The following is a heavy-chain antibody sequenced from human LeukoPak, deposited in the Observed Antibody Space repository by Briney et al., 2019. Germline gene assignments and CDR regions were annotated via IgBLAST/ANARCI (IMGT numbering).Heavy chain of an antibody. V-gene: IGHV3-49*03. Sequence: GGSLRLSCTVSGFTFCDYAMSWFRQAPGKGLEWVGVIRSKVYGGTTEYAASVKDRFTISRDDTKSIAYLQMNSLKAEDTAIYYCSRGFKALGSSPDAWGQGTLVTVSS. J-gene: IGHJ5*02. CDR2: IRSKVYGGTT. D-gene: IGHD1-26*01. CDR3: SRGFKALGSSPDA. CDR1: GFTFCDYA.